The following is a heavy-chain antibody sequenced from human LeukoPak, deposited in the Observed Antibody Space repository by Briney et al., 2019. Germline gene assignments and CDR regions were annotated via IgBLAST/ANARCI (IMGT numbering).Heavy chain of an antibody. Sequence: GASVKVSCKASGYTFTSYYMHWVRQAPGQGLEWMGIINPSGGSTSYAQKFQGRVTMTRDMSTSTVYMELSSLRSEDTAVYYCAKGSGIYDSRPTPPGYWGQGTLVTVSS. D-gene: IGHD3-22*01. CDR2: INPSGGST. CDR1: GYTFTSYY. CDR3: AKGSGIYDSRPTPPGY. V-gene: IGHV1-46*01. J-gene: IGHJ4*02.